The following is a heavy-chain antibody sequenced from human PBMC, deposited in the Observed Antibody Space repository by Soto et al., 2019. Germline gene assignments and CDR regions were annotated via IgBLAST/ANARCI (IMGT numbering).Heavy chain of an antibody. CDR3: ATSGYCSGGSCHAKYNWFDP. V-gene: IGHV1-69*02. D-gene: IGHD2-15*01. CDR2: IIPILGIA. Sequence: QVQLVQSGAEVKKPGSSVKVSCKASGGTFSSYTISWVRQAPGQGLEWMGRIIPILGIANYAQKFQGRVTITADKSTSTAYMELSSLRSEDTAVYYCATSGYCSGGSCHAKYNWFDPWGQGTLVIVSS. CDR1: GGTFSSYT. J-gene: IGHJ5*02.